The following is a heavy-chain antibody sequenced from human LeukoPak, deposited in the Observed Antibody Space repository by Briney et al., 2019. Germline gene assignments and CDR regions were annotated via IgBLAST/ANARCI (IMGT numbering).Heavy chain of an antibody. CDR1: GGSISSYY. J-gene: IGHJ6*03. Sequence: SETLSLTCTVSGGSISSYYWSWIRQPAGKGLEWIGRIYTTGSTNYNPSLKSRVAMSVDTSKNQFSLKLSSVTAPDTAVYYCARVTGTTLYYYMDVWGKGTTVTVSS. D-gene: IGHD1-7*01. CDR2: IYTTGST. CDR3: ARVTGTTLYYYMDV. V-gene: IGHV4-4*07.